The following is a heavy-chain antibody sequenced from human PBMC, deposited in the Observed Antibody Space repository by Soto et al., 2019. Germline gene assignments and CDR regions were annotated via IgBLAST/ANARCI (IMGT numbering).Heavy chain of an antibody. CDR2: ISSSGGSR. V-gene: IGHV3-23*01. CDR3: AKDPPSPLTANWVVP. Sequence: GGSLRLSCAASGFNFNTFAMSWIRQAPGKGLEWVSHISSSGGSRDYADSVRGRFTISRDNSKNVLFLQMNSLRADDTATYYCAKDPPSPLTANWVVPWGKGTLVTVSS. D-gene: IGHD3-9*01. CDR1: GFNFNTFA. J-gene: IGHJ5*02.